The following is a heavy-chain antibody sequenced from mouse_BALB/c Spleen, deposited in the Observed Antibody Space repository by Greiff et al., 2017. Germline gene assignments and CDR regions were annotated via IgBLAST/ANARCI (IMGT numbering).Heavy chain of an antibody. D-gene: IGHD2-1*01. V-gene: IGHV1S22*01. J-gene: IGHJ4*01. CDR1: GFTFTSYW. Sequence: LQQPGSELVRPGASVKLSCKASGFTFTSYWMHWVQQRPGQGLEWIGNIYPGSGSTNYDEKFKSKATLTVDTSSSTAYMQLSSLTSEDSAVYYGTRTDRNYGYAMDYWGQGTSVTVSS. CDR3: TRTDRNYGYAMDY. CDR2: IYPGSGST.